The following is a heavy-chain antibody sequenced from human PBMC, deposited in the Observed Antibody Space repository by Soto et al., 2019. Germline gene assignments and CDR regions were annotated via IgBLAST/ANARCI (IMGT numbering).Heavy chain of an antibody. D-gene: IGHD3-9*01. CDR2: IKSKTDGGTA. CDR1: GFNLSHPW. J-gene: IGHJ4*02. V-gene: IGHV3-15*01. Sequence: GGSLRLSCVASGFNLSHPWMTWVRQAAGKGLEWVGRIKSKTDGGTADYAAPVKGRATISRDDSKNTVYLQMNSLKTEDTAVYYCTTGIYYDILTGYHNVAYWGQGALVTAPQ. CDR3: TTGIYYDILTGYHNVAY.